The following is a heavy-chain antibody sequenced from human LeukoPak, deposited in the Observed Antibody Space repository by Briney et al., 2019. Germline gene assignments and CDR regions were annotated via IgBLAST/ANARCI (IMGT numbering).Heavy chain of an antibody. CDR3: ASQANWTFIGLAY. CDR2: LNPSSGVT. CDR1: GYTFTGYN. Sequence: ASVKVSCKASGYTFTGYNMHWVRQAPGQGLEWKGRLNPSSGVTSYAQYFQDRVTMTSDTSISTAYMELSSLKSDDTAVYYCASQANWTFIGLAYWGQGTLVTVSS. V-gene: IGHV1-2*06. J-gene: IGHJ4*02. D-gene: IGHD1-20*01.